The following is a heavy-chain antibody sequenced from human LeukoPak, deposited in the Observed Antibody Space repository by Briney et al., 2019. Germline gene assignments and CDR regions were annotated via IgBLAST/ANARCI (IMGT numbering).Heavy chain of an antibody. J-gene: IGHJ4*02. D-gene: IGHD6-19*01. V-gene: IGHV3-30*04. Sequence: GGSLRLSCAASGFTFSSYAMHWVRQAPGKGLEGVAVISYDGSNKYYADSVKGRFTISRDNSKNTLYLQMNSLRAEDTAVYYCARDQTEYSSGWYPDYWGQGTLVTVSS. CDR2: ISYDGSNK. CDR3: ARDQTEYSSGWYPDY. CDR1: GFTFSSYA.